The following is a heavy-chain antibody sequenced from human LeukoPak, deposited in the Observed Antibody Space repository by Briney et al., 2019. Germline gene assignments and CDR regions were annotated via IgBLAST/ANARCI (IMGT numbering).Heavy chain of an antibody. CDR2: ISSSSSYI. J-gene: IGHJ4*02. D-gene: IGHD3-22*01. CDR3: ARESYYYDSSGYYNPLEIDY. V-gene: IGHV3-21*01. Sequence: PGGSLRLSCAASGFTFSSYSMNWVRQAPGKGLEWVSSISSSSSYIYYADSVKGRFTISRDNAKNSLYLQMNSLRAEDTVVYYCARESYYYDSSGYYNPLEIDYWGQGTLVTVSS. CDR1: GFTFSSYS.